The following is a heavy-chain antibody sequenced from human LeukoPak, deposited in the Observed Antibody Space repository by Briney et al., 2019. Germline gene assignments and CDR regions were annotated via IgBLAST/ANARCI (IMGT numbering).Heavy chain of an antibody. V-gene: IGHV1-24*01. J-gene: IGHJ4*02. D-gene: IGHD6-13*01. CDR2: FDPEDGET. Sequence: ASVKVSCKVSGYSLTELSMHWVRQAPGKGLEWMGGFDPEDGETIYAQKFQGRVTMTEDTSTDTAYMELSSLRSEDTAVYYCARGEAAAGTTGNVVWGQGTLVTVSS. CDR1: GYSLTELS. CDR3: ARGEAAAGTTGNVV.